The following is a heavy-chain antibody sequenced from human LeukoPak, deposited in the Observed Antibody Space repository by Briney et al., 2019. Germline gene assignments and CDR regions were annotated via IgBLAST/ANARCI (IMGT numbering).Heavy chain of an antibody. V-gene: IGHV4-39*01. Sequence: ETLSLTCTVSGGSISSSSYYWGWIRQPPGKGLEWIGSIYYSGSTYYNPSLKSRVTISVDTSKNQFSLKLSSVTAADTAVYYCATQYSSSWYFKAYLDYWGQGTLVTVSS. J-gene: IGHJ4*02. CDR3: ATQYSSSWYFKAYLDY. D-gene: IGHD6-13*01. CDR2: IYYSGST. CDR1: GGSISSSSYY.